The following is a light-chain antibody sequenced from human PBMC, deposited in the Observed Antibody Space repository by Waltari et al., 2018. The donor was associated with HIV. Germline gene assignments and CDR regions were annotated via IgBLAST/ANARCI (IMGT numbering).Light chain of an antibody. J-gene: IGLJ1*01. V-gene: IGLV2-23*02. CDR3: CSFAGRSTV. CDR1: NNDVGTYKL. CDR2: EVT. Sequence: QSALTQPASVSGSPGQSITISCTGTNNDVGTYKLVSWYQQHPGKAPKLMINEVTGRPSGVSSRFSGSKSGNTASLTISGLQAEDEAVYYCCSFAGRSTVFGSGTKVTVL.